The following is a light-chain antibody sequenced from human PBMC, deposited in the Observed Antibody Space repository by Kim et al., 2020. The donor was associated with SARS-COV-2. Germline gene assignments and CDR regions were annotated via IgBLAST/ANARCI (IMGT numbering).Light chain of an antibody. V-gene: IGKV3-20*01. J-gene: IGKJ1*01. CDR3: QQYGSSPRT. Sequence: SPGARAPLSCRASQSVSSSYLAWYQQKPGQAPRLLIYGASSRATGIPERFRGSGSGTDFTLTISRLEPEDFAVYYCQQYGSSPRTFGQGTKVDIK. CDR1: QSVSSSY. CDR2: GAS.